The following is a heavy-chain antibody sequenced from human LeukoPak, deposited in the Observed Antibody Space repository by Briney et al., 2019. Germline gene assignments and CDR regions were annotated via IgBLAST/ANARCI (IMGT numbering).Heavy chain of an antibody. J-gene: IGHJ4*02. V-gene: IGHV3-7*01. Sequence: PGGSLRLSCAASGFTFDDYAMHWVRQAPGEGLEWVANIKQDGSEKYYVDSVKGRFTISRDNAKNSLYLQMNSLRAEDTAVYYCARGDYYYDSSGYYYFDYWGQGTLVTVSS. CDR3: ARGDYYYDSSGYYYFDY. D-gene: IGHD3-22*01. CDR1: GFTFDDYA. CDR2: IKQDGSEK.